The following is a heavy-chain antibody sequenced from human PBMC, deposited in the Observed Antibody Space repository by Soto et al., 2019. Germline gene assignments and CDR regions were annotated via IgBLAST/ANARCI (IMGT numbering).Heavy chain of an antibody. CDR2: INHSGGT. J-gene: IGHJ4*02. V-gene: IGHV4-34*01. CDR1: SGSVSGYD. CDR3: ARQRTTVVTQAYFDH. Sequence: SWPLDLTCAFSSGSVSGYDWSWIRKSPGKGLEWIGDINHSGGTNYNPSFKSRVTISIDTSKNQFSLKLSSVTATDTAVYYCARQRTTVVTQAYFDHWGQGALVTVS. D-gene: IGHD2-21*02.